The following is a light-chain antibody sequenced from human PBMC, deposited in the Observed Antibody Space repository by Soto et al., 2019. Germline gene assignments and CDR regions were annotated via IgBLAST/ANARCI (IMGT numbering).Light chain of an antibody. CDR1: QGINSY. Sequence: DIPLTQSPSFLSASVGARVTMSCRASQGINSYLSWYQQQPGKAANLLIYKASTLKSGVPSRFSGSGSGTEYTLTISNLQPEDSATYYCQQLSGYPVTFGGGTRVEIK. CDR2: KAS. CDR3: QQLSGYPVT. J-gene: IGKJ4*01. V-gene: IGKV1-9*01.